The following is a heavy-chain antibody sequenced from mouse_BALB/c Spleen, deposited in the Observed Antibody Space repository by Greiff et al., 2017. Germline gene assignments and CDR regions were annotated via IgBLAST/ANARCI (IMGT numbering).Heavy chain of an antibody. J-gene: IGHJ4*01. V-gene: IGHV1S81*02. D-gene: IGHD2-3*01. CDR3: TRSDGYYLYYAMDY. CDR2: INPSNGGT. CDR1: GYTFTSYY. Sequence: VQLQQSGAELVKPGASVKLSCKASGYTFTSYYMYWVKQRPGQGLEWIGEINPSNGGTNFNEKFKSKATLTVDKSSSTAYMQLSSLTSEGSAVYYCTRSDGYYLYYAMDYWGQGTSVTVSS.